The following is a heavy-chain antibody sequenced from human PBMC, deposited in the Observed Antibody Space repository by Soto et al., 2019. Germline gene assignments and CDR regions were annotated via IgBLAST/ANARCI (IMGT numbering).Heavy chain of an antibody. CDR3: ARVEGVSYYYYYMDV. V-gene: IGHV1-18*01. CDR1: GYTFTSYG. D-gene: IGHD3-3*01. J-gene: IGHJ6*03. Sequence: ASVKVSCKASGYTFTSYGISWVRQAPGQGLEWMGWVSAYNGNTNYAQKLQGRVTMTTDTSTSTAYMELRSLRSDDTAVYYCARVEGVSYYYYYMDVWGKGTTVTVSS. CDR2: VSAYNGNT.